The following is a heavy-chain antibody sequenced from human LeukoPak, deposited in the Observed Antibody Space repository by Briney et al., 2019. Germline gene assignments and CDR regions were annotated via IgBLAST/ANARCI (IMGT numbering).Heavy chain of an antibody. CDR2: ISAYNGNT. J-gene: IGHJ4*02. CDR3: ARGSLYYDILTGYYTLPWAFDY. CDR1: GYTYTSYG. Sequence: GASVKVSCKASGYTYTSYGISWVRQAPGQGLEWMGWISAYNGNTNYAQKLQGRVTMTTDTSTSTAYMELRSLRSDATAVYYCARGSLYYDILTGYYTLPWAFDYWGQGTLVTVSS. D-gene: IGHD3-9*01. V-gene: IGHV1-18*01.